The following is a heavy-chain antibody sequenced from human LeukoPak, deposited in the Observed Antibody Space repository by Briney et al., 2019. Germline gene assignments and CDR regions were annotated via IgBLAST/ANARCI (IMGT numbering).Heavy chain of an antibody. V-gene: IGHV4-39*01. CDR2: IYYSGST. CDR3: ATGTGHYYYYYYMDV. CDR1: GGSISSSKYY. Sequence: SETLSLTCTVSGGSISSSKYYWGWIRQPPGKGLEWIRSIYYSGSTYYNPSLKSRVTISVDTSKNQFSLKLSSVTAADTAIYYCATGTGHYYYYYYMDVWGKGTTVTVSS. J-gene: IGHJ6*03. D-gene: IGHD1-1*01.